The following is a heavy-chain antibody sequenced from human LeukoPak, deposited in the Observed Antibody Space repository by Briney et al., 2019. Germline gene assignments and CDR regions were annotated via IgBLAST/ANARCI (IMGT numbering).Heavy chain of an antibody. CDR3: VRDLLGSGSTTAYLYH. D-gene: IGHD3-10*01. Sequence: PGGSLRLSCAASGFTFSDYSMNWVRQAPGKGLEWVSSISRRSRHVYYAGSVKGRFTISRDDARNSLYLQMNSLRAEDMAVYLCVRDLLGSGSTTAYLYHWGQGTLVTVSS. CDR2: ISRRSRHV. V-gene: IGHV3-21*01. CDR1: GFTFSDYS. J-gene: IGHJ1*01.